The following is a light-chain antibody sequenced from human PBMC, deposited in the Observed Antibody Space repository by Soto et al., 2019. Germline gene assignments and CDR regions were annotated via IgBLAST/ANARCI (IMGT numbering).Light chain of an antibody. CDR3: QQLNSYPL. CDR1: QGISSY. CDR2: AAS. J-gene: IGKJ3*01. V-gene: IGKV1-9*01. Sequence: DIQLTQSPSFLSASVGDRVTITCRARQGISSYLAWYQQKPGKAPKLLIYAASTLQSGVPSRFSGSGSGTEFTLPISRLQPEDFATYYCQQLNSYPLFGPGTKVDIK.